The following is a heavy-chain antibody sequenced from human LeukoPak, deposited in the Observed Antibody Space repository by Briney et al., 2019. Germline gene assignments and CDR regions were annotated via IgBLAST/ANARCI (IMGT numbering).Heavy chain of an antibody. D-gene: IGHD2-15*01. CDR3: ARVYRSGHISHWDYFDY. CDR1: GGSISSGDYY. J-gene: IGHJ4*02. V-gene: IGHV4-30-4*01. CDR2: IYYSGST. Sequence: NPSETLSLTCTVSGGSISSGDYYWSWIRQPPGKGLEWIGYIYYSGSTYYNPSLKSRVTISVDTSKNQFSLKLSSVTAADTAVYYCARVYRSGHISHWDYFDYWGQGTLVTVSS.